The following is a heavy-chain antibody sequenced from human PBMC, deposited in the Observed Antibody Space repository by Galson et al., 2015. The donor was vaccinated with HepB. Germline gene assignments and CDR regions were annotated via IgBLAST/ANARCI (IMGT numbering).Heavy chain of an antibody. CDR3: VRGAATYYAMDV. CDR2: TFYTSRWFY. Sequence: CAISGDSVSRNSAAWNWIRQSPSRGLEWLGRTFYTSRWFYDYAVSLKSRITVHPDTSKNQFSLQLDSVTPEDTAVYYCVRGAATYYAMDVWGQGTAVTVSS. J-gene: IGHJ6*02. D-gene: IGHD6-25*01. V-gene: IGHV6-1*01. CDR1: GDSVSRNSAA.